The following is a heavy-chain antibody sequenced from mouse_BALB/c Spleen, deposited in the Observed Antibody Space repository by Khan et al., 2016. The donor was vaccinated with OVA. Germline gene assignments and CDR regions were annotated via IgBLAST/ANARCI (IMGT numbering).Heavy chain of an antibody. D-gene: IGHD1-1*01. Sequence: EVQLQESGPGLVKPSQSLSLTCPVTGYSITSDYAWTWIWQFPGNKLEWMGYISYSGSTSYNPPLKSRISITRDTSQNQFFLPLIYATTNDTATSYCMRRNYYGYDLSYWGQGTTSTVCS. CDR1: GYSITSDYA. CDR2: ISYSGST. V-gene: IGHV3-2*02. J-gene: IGHJ2*01. CDR3: MRRNYYGYDLSY.